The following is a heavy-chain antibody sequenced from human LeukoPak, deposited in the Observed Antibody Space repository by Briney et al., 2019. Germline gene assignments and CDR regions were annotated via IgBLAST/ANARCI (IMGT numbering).Heavy chain of an antibody. V-gene: IGHV3-53*01. CDR2: IYSDDTT. CDR1: GFTVSGNY. Sequence: GGSLRLSCAVSGFTVSGNYMSWIRQAPGKGLEWVSLIYSDDTTLYADSVKGRFTISGDDSKNTVSLQMNSLRAEDTAVYYCTRTIPPAHWGQGTLVTVSS. D-gene: IGHD5-24*01. J-gene: IGHJ4*02. CDR3: TRTIPPAH.